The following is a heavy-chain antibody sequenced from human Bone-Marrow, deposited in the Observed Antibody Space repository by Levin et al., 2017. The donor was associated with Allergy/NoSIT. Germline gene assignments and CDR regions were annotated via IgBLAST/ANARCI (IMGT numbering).Heavy chain of an antibody. Sequence: ASVKVSCTASGYTFTRHGMSWVRQAPGQGLEWMGWINTNTGNPTYAQGFTGRFVFSLDTSVSTAYLQIRNLRTGDTAVYYCARHLEQRLVEGYWGQGTLVTVSS. CDR2: INTNTGNP. V-gene: IGHV7-4-1*02. CDR1: GYTFTRHG. D-gene: IGHD6-13*01. CDR3: ARHLEQRLVEGY. J-gene: IGHJ4*02.